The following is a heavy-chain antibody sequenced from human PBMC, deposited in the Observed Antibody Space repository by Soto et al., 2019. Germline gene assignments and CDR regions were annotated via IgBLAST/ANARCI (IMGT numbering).Heavy chain of an antibody. CDR3: ARVPIRYCSSTSCYSDAFDI. CDR1: GFIFDDYA. CDR2: ISWNSGSI. V-gene: IGHV3-9*01. Sequence: GGSLRLSCAASGFIFDDYAMHWVRQAPGKGLEWVSGISWNSGSIGYADSVKGRFTISRDNAKNSLYLQMNSLRAEDTALYYCARVPIRYCSSTSCYSDAFDIWGQGTMVTVSS. D-gene: IGHD2-2*01. J-gene: IGHJ3*02.